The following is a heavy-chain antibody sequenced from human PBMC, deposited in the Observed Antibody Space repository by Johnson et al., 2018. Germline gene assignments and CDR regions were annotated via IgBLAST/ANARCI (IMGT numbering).Heavy chain of an antibody. Sequence: VQLVQSGGGLVQXGWSLRLSCATSGFTFGDYAMSWFRQAPGKGLEWVGFIRSKAYGGTTEYAASVKGRFTISRDNSKNTLHLQMNSLRAEDTAVYFCARVGLSDYDFGSGRIDYYYMDVWGKGTTVTVSS. J-gene: IGHJ6*03. D-gene: IGHD3-3*01. V-gene: IGHV3-49*03. CDR1: GFTFGDYA. CDR2: IRSKAYGGTT. CDR3: ARVGLSDYDFGSGRIDYYYMDV.